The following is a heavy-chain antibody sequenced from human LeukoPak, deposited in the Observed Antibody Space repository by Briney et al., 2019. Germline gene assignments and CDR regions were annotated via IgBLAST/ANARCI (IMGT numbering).Heavy chain of an antibody. J-gene: IGHJ4*02. Sequence: GGSLRLSCAASGFAFSSYAMHWVRKAPGKGREWGAVISYDGSNKYYADSVKGRFTISRDNSKNTLYLQMNSLRAEDTAVYYCASPRGYSGLETTPGGQGTLVTVSS. V-gene: IGHV3-30-3*01. CDR1: GFAFSSYA. D-gene: IGHD5-12*01. CDR3: ASPRGYSGLETTP. CDR2: ISYDGSNK.